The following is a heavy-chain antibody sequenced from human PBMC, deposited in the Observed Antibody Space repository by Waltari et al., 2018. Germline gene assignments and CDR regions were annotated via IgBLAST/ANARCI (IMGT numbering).Heavy chain of an antibody. CDR1: GASIISSSYY. CDR3: ARAKSYCTGGTCYISPSWFDP. CDR2: IYYGGST. V-gene: IGHV4-30-4*01. Sequence: QVQLQESGPGLVKPSQTLSPTCTVSGASIISSSYYCPWVRQSPGRGLEWIGYIYYGGSTFYNPSLKTRVSISVDTSNNQFSLKLSSVTAADTAIYYCARAKSYCTGGTCYISPSWFDPWGQGTLVTVSS. D-gene: IGHD2-8*02. J-gene: IGHJ5*02.